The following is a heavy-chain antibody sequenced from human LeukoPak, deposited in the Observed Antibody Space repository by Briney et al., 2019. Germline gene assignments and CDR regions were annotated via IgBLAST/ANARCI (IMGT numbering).Heavy chain of an antibody. V-gene: IGHV3-23*01. D-gene: IGHD1-26*01. CDR3: AKSRYSGRFRSRVC. CDR2: ISGSDGIT. CDR1: GFTFSYYA. J-gene: IGHJ4*02. Sequence: GGSLRLSCAASGFTFSYYAMSWVRQAPGKGLECVSSISGSDGITYYPDSVQGRFTISRDNSKNTLYLQMNGLRAEDTAVYYCAKSRYSGRFRSRVCGGGETRDTV.